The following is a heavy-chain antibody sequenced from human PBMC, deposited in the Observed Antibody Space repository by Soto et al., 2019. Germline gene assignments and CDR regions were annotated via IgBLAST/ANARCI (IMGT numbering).Heavy chain of an antibody. V-gene: IGHV1-3*01. J-gene: IGHJ3*02. CDR3: ARGSYYDLWAFDI. CDR1: GYTLTSYA. CDR2: INAGNGNT. Sequence: ASVKVSCKASGYTLTSYAMHWVRQAPGQRLEWMGWINAGNGNTKYSQKFQGRVTITRDTSASTAYMELSSLRSEDTAVYYCARGSYYDLWAFDIWGQGTMVTVSS. D-gene: IGHD1-26*01.